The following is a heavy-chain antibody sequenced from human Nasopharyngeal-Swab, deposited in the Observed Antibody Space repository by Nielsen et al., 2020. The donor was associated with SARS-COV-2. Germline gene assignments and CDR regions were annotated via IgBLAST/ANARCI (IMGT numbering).Heavy chain of an antibody. CDR2: INPNSGGT. J-gene: IGHJ5*02. CDR3: ARDTEGREGEYCSSTSCSNWFDP. CDR1: GYTFTGYY. V-gene: IGHV1-2*02. D-gene: IGHD2-2*01. Sequence: ASVKVSCKASGYTFTGYYMHWVRQAPGQGLEWIGGINPNSGGTNYAQKFQGRVTMTRDTSIRTAYMELSSLRSEDTAVYYCARDTEGREGEYCSSTSCSNWFDPWGQGTLVTVSS.